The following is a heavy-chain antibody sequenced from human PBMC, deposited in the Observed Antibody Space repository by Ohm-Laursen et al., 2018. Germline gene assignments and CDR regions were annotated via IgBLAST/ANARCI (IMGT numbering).Heavy chain of an antibody. J-gene: IGHJ5*02. CDR2: ISASGRST. CDR3: AKDYYDDNSGLNWFDP. CDR1: GFTFSTYA. V-gene: IGHV3-23*01. Sequence: SLRLSCAASGFTFSTYAMTWVRQAPGKGLEWVSTISASGRSTYYADSVKGRFTISSDNSKNTLYLLMSSVRAEDTAVYYCAKDYYDDNSGLNWFDPWGQGTLVTVSS. D-gene: IGHD3-22*01.